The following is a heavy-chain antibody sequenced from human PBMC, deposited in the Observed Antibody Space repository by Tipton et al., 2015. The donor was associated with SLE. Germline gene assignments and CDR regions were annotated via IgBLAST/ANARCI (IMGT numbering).Heavy chain of an antibody. J-gene: IGHJ3*02. D-gene: IGHD5-12*01. CDR3: ARQNIVATRGAFDI. Sequence: TLSLTCTVSGGSISSTTYYWGWIRQPPGKGLEWIGIIYYSGRSYCNPSLKSRVTISVDTSKNQFSLRLISVTAADTAVYYCARQNIVATRGAFDIWGQGTMVTVSS. CDR2: IYYSGRS. V-gene: IGHV4-39*01. CDR1: GGSISSTTYY.